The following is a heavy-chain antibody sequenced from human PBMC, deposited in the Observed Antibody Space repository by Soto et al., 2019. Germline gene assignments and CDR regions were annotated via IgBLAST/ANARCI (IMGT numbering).Heavy chain of an antibody. Sequence: AESLTLSCEASGFTFSKYGMQWVRQAPGKGLEWVAVISYDGYLKYYVDSVKGRFTVARDNSKNTLFLEMNSLSVEDTAVYFCAKDFKVSGSHYGTLDYYYGMDVWGQGTTVTVSS. J-gene: IGHJ6*02. CDR2: ISYDGYLK. CDR1: GFTFSKYG. V-gene: IGHV3-30*18. CDR3: AKDFKVSGSHYGTLDYYYGMDV. D-gene: IGHD3-10*01.